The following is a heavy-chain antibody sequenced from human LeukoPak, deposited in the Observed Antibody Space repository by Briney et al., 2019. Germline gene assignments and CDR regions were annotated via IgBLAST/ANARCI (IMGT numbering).Heavy chain of an antibody. J-gene: IGHJ4*02. V-gene: IGHV1-18*01. CDR1: DYTFTSYG. CDR3: ARSGNILTGYYKARFDY. CDR2: ISAYNGNT. Sequence: ASVKVSCKASDYTFTSYGISWVRQAPGQGLEWMGWISAYNGNTNYAQKLKGRVTMTTDTSTSTAYMELRSLRSDDTAVYYCARSGNILTGYYKARFDYWGQGTLVTVSS. D-gene: IGHD3-9*01.